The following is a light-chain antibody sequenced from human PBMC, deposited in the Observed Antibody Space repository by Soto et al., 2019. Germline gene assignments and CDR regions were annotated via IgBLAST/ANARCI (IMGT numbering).Light chain of an antibody. CDR2: SNN. J-gene: IGLJ2*01. V-gene: IGLV1-44*01. Sequence: QSVLTQAPSASGTPGQRVTISCSGSSSNIGSNTVNWYQQLPGTAPKLLIYSNNQRPSGVPDRFSGSKSGTSASLAISGLLSQDEADYYCAAWDDSLHGYVVFGGGTKVTVL. CDR3: AAWDDSLHGYVV. CDR1: SSNIGSNT.